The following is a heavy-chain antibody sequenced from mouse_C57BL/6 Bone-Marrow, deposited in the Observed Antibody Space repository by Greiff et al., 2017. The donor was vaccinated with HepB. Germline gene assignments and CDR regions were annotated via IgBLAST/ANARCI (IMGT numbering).Heavy chain of an antibody. CDR1: GFTFSSYA. CDR2: ISDGGSYT. CDR3: ARDDGYYWYFDV. V-gene: IGHV5-4*01. D-gene: IGHD2-3*01. J-gene: IGHJ1*03. Sequence: EVKVVESGGGLVKPGGSLKLSCAASGFTFSSYAMSWVRQTPEKRLEWVATISDGGSYTYYPDNVKGRFTISRDNAKNNLYLQMSHLKSEDTAMYYCARDDGYYWYFDVWGKGTTVTVSS.